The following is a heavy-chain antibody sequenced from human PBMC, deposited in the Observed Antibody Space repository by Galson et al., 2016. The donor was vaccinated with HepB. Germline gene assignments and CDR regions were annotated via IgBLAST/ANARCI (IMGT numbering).Heavy chain of an antibody. CDR3: ARVKHGLFDH. D-gene: IGHD5-24*01. J-gene: IGHJ4*02. Sequence: SETLSLTCTVSGDSVISDTYYWSWVRQPPGEALGWIGYAYYSRSTIYNSSLKSRVTISLDTSKNQFSLEVGSVTAADTAVYYCARVKHGLFDHWGQGTLATVSS. CDR1: GDSVISDTYY. V-gene: IGHV4-61*01. CDR2: AYYSRST.